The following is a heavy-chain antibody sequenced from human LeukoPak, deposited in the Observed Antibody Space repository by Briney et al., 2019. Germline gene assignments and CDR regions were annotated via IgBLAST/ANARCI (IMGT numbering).Heavy chain of an antibody. Sequence: PGGSLRLSCTAAGFTFYDYSMNWVRQAPGKGLEWVSYITSSTNTIYYADSVKGRFTISRDNAKKSLYLQMNSLRAEDTAVYYCARDFRGSPAAPFDYWGQGTLVTVSS. CDR2: ITSSTNTI. CDR1: GFTFYDYS. V-gene: IGHV3-48*01. J-gene: IGHJ4*02. CDR3: ARDFRGSPAAPFDY. D-gene: IGHD3-10*01.